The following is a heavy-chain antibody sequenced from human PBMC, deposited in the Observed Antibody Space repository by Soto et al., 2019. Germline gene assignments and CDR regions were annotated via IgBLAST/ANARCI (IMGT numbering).Heavy chain of an antibody. CDR2: IIPILSMS. V-gene: IGHV1-69*02. Sequence: QVQLVQSGAEVKNPGSSVRVSCKASGGTFSSYTLNWVRQAPGQGLEWMGRIIPILSMSTYAQKFQGRVSIIADKSTTTAYMTLSSLRSDDTAISYCARSYGSGSRPFDYWGQGTLVTVSS. CDR3: ARSYGSGSRPFDY. J-gene: IGHJ4*02. CDR1: GGTFSSYT. D-gene: IGHD3-10*01.